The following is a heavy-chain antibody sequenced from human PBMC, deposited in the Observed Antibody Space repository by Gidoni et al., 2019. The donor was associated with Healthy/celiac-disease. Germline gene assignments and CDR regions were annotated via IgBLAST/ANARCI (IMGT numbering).Heavy chain of an antibody. V-gene: IGHV3-33*01. CDR3: ARDGWSANYGGNPLGYYGMDV. CDR2: IWYDGSNK. Sequence: QVQLVESGGGVVQPGRSLRLSCAASGFTFSSYGMHLVRQVPGKGLEWVAVIWYDGSNKYYADSVKGRFTISRDNSKNTLYLQMNSLRAEDTAVYYCARDGWSANYGGNPLGYYGMDVWGQGTTVTVSS. CDR1: GFTFSSYG. J-gene: IGHJ6*02. D-gene: IGHD4-17*01.